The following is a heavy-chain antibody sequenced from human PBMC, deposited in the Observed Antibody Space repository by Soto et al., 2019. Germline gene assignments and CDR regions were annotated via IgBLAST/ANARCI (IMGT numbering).Heavy chain of an antibody. V-gene: IGHV4-39*07. CDR3: VREDDGGDRDYYGLDV. D-gene: IGHD2-21*02. CDR2: IHYTGSI. CDR1: GGSISSSSYF. J-gene: IGHJ6*02. Sequence: PSETLSLTCTVSGGSISSSSYFWGWIRQPPGRGLEWIGNIHYTGSICYNPSLKSRVTMSVDTSKNLFSLNLSSVTAADTAVYFCVREDDGGDRDYYGLDVWGQGTMVTVSS.